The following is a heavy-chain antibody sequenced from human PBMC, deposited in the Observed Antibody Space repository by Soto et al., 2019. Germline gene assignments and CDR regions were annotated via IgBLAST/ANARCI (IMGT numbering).Heavy chain of an antibody. CDR1: GFSLGIYT. CDR3: ARVMCGECSAYYYYSMDV. J-gene: IGHJ6*02. V-gene: IGHV3-21*01. Sequence: LRLSCAASGFSLGIYTITRVRQAPGKGLEWVASIGTTSTYIYYADSVRGRFTISRDNAKNSLYPQMNSLRGEDTAVYYCARVMCGECSAYYYYSMDVWGQGTTVTVSS. D-gene: IGHD2-21*01. CDR2: IGTTSTYI.